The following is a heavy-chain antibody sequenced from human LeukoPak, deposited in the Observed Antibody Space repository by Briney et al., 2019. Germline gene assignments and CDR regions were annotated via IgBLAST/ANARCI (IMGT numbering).Heavy chain of an antibody. CDR2: ISSSSSTI. CDR1: GFTFSSYS. J-gene: IGHJ4*02. D-gene: IGHD2-2*01. CDR3: AREGYCSSTSCPDY. V-gene: IGHV3-48*04. Sequence: PGGSLRLSCAASGFTFSSYSMNWVRQAPGKGLEWVSYISSSSSTIYYADSVKGRFTISRDNAKNTLYLQMNSLRAEDTAVYYCAREGYCSSTSCPDYWGQGTLVTASS.